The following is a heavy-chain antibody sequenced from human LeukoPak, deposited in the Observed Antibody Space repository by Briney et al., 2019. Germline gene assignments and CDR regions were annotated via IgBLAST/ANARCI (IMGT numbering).Heavy chain of an antibody. Sequence: SETLSLTCTVSGGSISSYYWSWIRQPPGKGLEWIGYIYYSGSTNYNPSLKSRVTISVDTSKNQFSLKLSSVTAADTAVYYCARVLKPGDTGMVRDPTNYYRKDVWGQGTTVTVSS. CDR3: ARVLKPGDTGMVRDPTNYYRKDV. D-gene: IGHD5-18*01. V-gene: IGHV4-59*01. CDR1: GGSISSYY. J-gene: IGHJ6*02. CDR2: IYYSGST.